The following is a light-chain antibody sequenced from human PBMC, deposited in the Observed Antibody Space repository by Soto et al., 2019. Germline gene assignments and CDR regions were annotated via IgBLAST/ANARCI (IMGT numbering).Light chain of an antibody. CDR1: RSVSSY. J-gene: IGKJ5*01. Sequence: EIMLTQSPATLSLSPGERATLSCRASRSVSSYLAWYQQKPGQAPRLLIYDASNRATGIPARFSGSGSGTDFTLTISSLEPEDFAVYYCQQRSNWPLQITFGQGTRLEIK. CDR2: DAS. CDR3: QQRSNWPLQIT. V-gene: IGKV3-11*01.